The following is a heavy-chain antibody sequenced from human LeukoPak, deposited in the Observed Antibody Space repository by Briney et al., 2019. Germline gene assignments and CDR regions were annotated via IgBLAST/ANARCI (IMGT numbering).Heavy chain of an antibody. V-gene: IGHV1-69-2*01. Sequence: ASVKISCKVSGYTFTDYYMHWVQQAPGKGLEWMGPVDPEDGETIYAEKLQGRVTITADTSTDTAYMELSSLRSEDTAVYYCATAVATTEIDYWGQGTLATVSS. CDR3: ATAVATTEIDY. D-gene: IGHD4-23*01. CDR1: GYTFTDYY. J-gene: IGHJ4*02. CDR2: VDPEDGET.